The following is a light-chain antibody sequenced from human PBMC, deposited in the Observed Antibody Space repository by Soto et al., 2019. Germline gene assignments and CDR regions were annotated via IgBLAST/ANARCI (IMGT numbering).Light chain of an antibody. J-gene: IGKJ1*01. CDR3: QQYNSYSEA. CDR1: QSISSW. V-gene: IGKV1-5*03. CDR2: KAS. Sequence: DIQMTQSPSTLSASVGDRVTITCRASQSISSWLAWYQQKPGKAPKLLIYKASSLDSGVPSRFSGSGSGTEFTLTIRSLQTDDFANYYCQQYNSYSEAFGQGTKVDIK.